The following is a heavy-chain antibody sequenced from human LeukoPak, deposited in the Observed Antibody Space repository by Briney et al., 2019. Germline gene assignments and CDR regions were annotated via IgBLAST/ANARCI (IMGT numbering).Heavy chain of an antibody. J-gene: IGHJ4*03. CDR1: GITFSSHS. CDR2: ISSTSRYT. Sequence: GGPLRLPCAASGITFSSHSLDWVRQAPGKGLEWVSSISSTSRYTYYADSLKGRFTISRDNARNSLYLQMDSLRAEDTAIYYCARVGDYTDYAPDYSGLGTLVTVSS. CDR3: ARVGDYTDYAPDY. D-gene: IGHD4-17*01. V-gene: IGHV3-21*06.